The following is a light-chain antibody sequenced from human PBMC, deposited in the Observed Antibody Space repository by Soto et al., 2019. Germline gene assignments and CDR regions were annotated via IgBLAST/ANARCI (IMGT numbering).Light chain of an antibody. Sequence: QSALTQPACVSGSPGQSITIWCTGTSSDIGSYDLVSWYQQHPGTAPKLIIYEVTKRPSGVSTRFSGSKSGNTASLTISGLQAVDEADYYCCSFAAFTYVFGTGTKVTVL. CDR1: SSDIGSYDL. J-gene: IGLJ1*01. CDR2: EVT. V-gene: IGLV2-23*02. CDR3: CSFAAFTYV.